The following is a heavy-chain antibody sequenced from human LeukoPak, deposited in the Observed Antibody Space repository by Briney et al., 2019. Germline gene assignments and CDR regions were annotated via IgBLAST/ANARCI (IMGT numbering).Heavy chain of an antibody. V-gene: IGHV1-18*01. CDR3: ARDRGEMGRGREAFDYFDY. CDR2: IRNNNVKT. CDR1: GYTFRGFG. D-gene: IGHD3-10*01. J-gene: IGHJ4*02. Sequence: GGSAKVSSKASGYTFRGFGISWVRQAPGQGGEWMGWIRNNNVKTKYAQKFQGRVTITTDTYTTTAYMELGSLRSDDTALYYCARDRGEMGRGREAFDYFDYWGQGTLVTVSS.